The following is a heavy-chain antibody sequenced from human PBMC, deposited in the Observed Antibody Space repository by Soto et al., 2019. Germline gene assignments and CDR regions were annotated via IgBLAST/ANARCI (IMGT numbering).Heavy chain of an antibody. D-gene: IGHD5-12*01. CDR1: GFTFSSYW. Sequence: EVQLVESGGGLVQPGGSLRLSCAASGFTFSSYWMHWVRQAPGKGLVWVSRINSDGSSTSYPDSVKGRFTISRDNAKNTLYLQMNSLRAEDTAVYYCARELATIWGQAEDYWGQGTLVTVSS. CDR2: INSDGSST. J-gene: IGHJ4*02. CDR3: ARELATIWGQAEDY. V-gene: IGHV3-74*01.